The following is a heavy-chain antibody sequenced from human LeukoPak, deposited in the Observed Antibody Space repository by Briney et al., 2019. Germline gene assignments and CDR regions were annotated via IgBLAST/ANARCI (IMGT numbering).Heavy chain of an antibody. V-gene: IGHV4-30-2*05. CDR3: ARGSYTSGSIDY. Sequence: SQTLSLTCAVSGGSISSGGYSWSWIRQPPGKGLEWIGYIYHSGSTYYNPSLKSRVTISVDTSKNQFSLKLSSVTAADTAVYYCARGSYTSGSIDYWGQGTLVTVSS. CDR1: GGSISSGGYS. J-gene: IGHJ4*02. D-gene: IGHD6-19*01. CDR2: IYHSGST.